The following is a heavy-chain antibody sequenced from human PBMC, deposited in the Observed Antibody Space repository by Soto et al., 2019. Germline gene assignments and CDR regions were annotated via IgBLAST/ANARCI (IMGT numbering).Heavy chain of an antibody. Sequence: QMHLVESGGGLVKPGGSLRLSCEASGFTFSNHYMAWIRQAPGKGLEWVSYISTSGTSTFYADSVKGRFTISRDNDKDSLFLQMNSLRVDATAVDFCARDGVLFRAGFDSWGQGTLVTVAS. J-gene: IGHJ4*02. CDR1: GFTFSNHY. CDR3: ARDGVLFRAGFDS. V-gene: IGHV3-11*01. D-gene: IGHD3-3*01. CDR2: ISTSGTST.